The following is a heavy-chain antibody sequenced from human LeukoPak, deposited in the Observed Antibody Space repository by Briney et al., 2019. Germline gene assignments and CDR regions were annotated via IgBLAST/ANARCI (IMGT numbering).Heavy chain of an antibody. CDR3: ARTRYCSSTSCNIFDY. V-gene: IGHV2-70*04. CDR1: GFSLSTSGMR. D-gene: IGHD2-2*02. J-gene: IGHJ4*02. Sequence: PGPALVKPTQTLTLTCTFSGFSLSTSGMRVSWIRQPPGKALEWLARIDWDDDKFYSTSLKTRLTISKDTSKNQVVLTMTNMDPVDTATYYCARTRYCSSTSCNIFDYWGQGTLVTVSS. CDR2: IDWDDDK.